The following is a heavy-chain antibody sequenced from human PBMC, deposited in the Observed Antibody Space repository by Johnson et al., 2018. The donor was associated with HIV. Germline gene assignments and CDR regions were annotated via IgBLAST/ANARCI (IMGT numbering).Heavy chain of an antibody. Sequence: QVQLVESGGGVVQPGRSLGLSCAASGFTFSSYAMHWVRQAPGKGLEWVAVISYDGSNKYYADSVKGRFTISRDNSKNTLYLQMNSLRAEDTAVYYCARDWGLYSSGWYVDAFDIWGQGTMVTVSS. D-gene: IGHD6-19*01. CDR2: ISYDGSNK. J-gene: IGHJ3*02. V-gene: IGHV3-30-3*01. CDR3: ARDWGLYSSGWYVDAFDI. CDR1: GFTFSSYA.